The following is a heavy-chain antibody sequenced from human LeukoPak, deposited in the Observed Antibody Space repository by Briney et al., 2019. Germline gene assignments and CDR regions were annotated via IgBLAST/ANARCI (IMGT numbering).Heavy chain of an antibody. D-gene: IGHD5-24*01. V-gene: IGHV4-34*01. CDR3: ARQRRWLQSRRAFDY. Sequence: SSETLSLTCAVYGGSFSGYYWSWIRQPPGKGLEWIGEINHSGSTNYNPSLKSRVTISVDTSKNQFSLKLSSVTAADTAVYYCARQRRWLQSRRAFDYWGQGTLVTVSS. CDR1: GGSFSGYY. J-gene: IGHJ4*02. CDR2: INHSGST.